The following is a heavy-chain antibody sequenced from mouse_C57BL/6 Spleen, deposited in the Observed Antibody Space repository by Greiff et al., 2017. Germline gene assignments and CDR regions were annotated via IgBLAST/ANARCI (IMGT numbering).Heavy chain of an antibody. Sequence: VQLQQSGPELVKPGASVKISCKASGYAFSSSWMNWVKQRPGKGLEWIGRIYPGDGDTNYNGKFKGKATLTADKSSSTAYMQISSLPSEDSAVYVCARKGYYYGSGYFDYWGQGTTLTVSS. J-gene: IGHJ2*01. V-gene: IGHV1-82*01. D-gene: IGHD1-1*01. CDR1: GYAFSSSW. CDR2: IYPGDGDT. CDR3: ARKGYYYGSGYFDY.